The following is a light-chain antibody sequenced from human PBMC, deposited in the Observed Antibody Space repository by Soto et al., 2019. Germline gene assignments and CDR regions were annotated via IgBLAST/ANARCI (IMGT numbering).Light chain of an antibody. V-gene: IGKV1-39*01. J-gene: IGKJ2*01. CDR3: QQSYSTPRGYT. CDR2: AAS. CDR1: QSISSY. Sequence: DIQMTQSPSSLSASVGDRVTITCRASQSISSYLNWYQQKPGKAPKLLIYAASSLQSGVPSRFSGSGSETDFTLTISSLQPEDFATYYCQQSYSTPRGYTFGQGTKLEIK.